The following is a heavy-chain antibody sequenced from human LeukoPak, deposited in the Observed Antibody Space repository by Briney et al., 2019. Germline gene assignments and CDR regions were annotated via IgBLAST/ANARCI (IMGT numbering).Heavy chain of an antibody. CDR3: ARVLSGSWDWFDP. J-gene: IGHJ5*02. V-gene: IGHV3-30-3*01. CDR1: GFTFSSYA. Sequence: GSLRLSCAASGFTFSSYAMHWVRQAPGKGLEWVAVISYDGSNKYYADSVKGRFTISRDNAMNTVYLQMNSLRAEDTAVYYCARVLSGSWDWFDPWGQGTLVTVSS. D-gene: IGHD3-22*01. CDR2: ISYDGSNK.